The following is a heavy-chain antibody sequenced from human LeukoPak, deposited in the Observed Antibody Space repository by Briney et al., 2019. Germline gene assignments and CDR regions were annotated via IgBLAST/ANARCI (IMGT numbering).Heavy chain of an antibody. CDR3: AGGQSIAARPSSYYYMDV. CDR1: GGSFSGYY. J-gene: IGHJ6*03. CDR2: INHSGST. D-gene: IGHD6-6*01. Sequence: SETLSLTCAVYGGSFSGYYWSWIRQPPGKGLEWIGEINHSGSTNYNPSLKSRVTISVDTSKNQFSLKLSSVTAADTAVYYCAGGQSIAARPSSYYYMDVWDKGTTVNVSS. V-gene: IGHV4-34*01.